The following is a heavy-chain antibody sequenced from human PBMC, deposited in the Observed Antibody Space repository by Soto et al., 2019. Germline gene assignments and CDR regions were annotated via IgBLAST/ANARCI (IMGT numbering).Heavy chain of an antibody. D-gene: IGHD3-9*01. Sequence: PGGSLRLSCAASGFTFSSYSMNWVRQAPGKGLEWVSYISSSSSTIYYADSEKGRFTISRDNAKNSLYLQMNSLRAEDTAVYYCASTYYDILTGYYPFDYWGQGTLVTVSS. CDR1: GFTFSSYS. J-gene: IGHJ4*02. V-gene: IGHV3-48*01. CDR2: ISSSSSTI. CDR3: ASTYYDILTGYYPFDY.